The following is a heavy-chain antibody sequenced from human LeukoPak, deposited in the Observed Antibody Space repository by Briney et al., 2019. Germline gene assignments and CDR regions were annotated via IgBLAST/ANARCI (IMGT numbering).Heavy chain of an antibody. CDR1: GLTVRRSY. CDR2: IDTGGNI. Sequence: GGSLRLSFAASGLTVRRSYMSWVRQTPGKGLEWVSVIDTGGNIHYADSVKGRFTISRHNSKNTLYLQMNSLRVEDTAIYYCARDHCPDGVCAWGQGTLVTVSS. V-gene: IGHV3-53*01. J-gene: IGHJ5*02. D-gene: IGHD2-8*01. CDR3: ARDHCPDGVCA.